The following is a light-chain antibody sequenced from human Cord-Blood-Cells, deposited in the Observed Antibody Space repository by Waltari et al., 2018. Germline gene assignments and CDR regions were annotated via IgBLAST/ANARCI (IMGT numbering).Light chain of an antibody. CDR2: EVS. Sequence: QSALTQPASVSGSPGQSITIPCTGTRSDVGGYNYVSWYQQHPGKAPKLMIYEVSNRPSGVSNRFSGSKSGNTASLTISGLQAEDEADYYCSSYTSSSVVFGGGTKLTVL. V-gene: IGLV2-14*01. CDR3: SSYTSSSVV. J-gene: IGLJ2*01. CDR1: RSDVGGYNY.